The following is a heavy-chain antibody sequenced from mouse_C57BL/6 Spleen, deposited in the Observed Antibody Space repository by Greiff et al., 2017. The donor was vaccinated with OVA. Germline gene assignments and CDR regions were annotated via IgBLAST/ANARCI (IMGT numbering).Heavy chain of an antibody. Sequence: EVKLEESGGGLVQPGGSMKLSCVASGFTFSNYWMNWVRQSPEKGLEWVAQIRLKSDNYATHYAESVKGRFTISRDDSKSSVYLQMNNLRAEDTGIYYCTSSYWFAYWGQGTLVTVSA. CDR2: IRLKSDNYAT. J-gene: IGHJ3*01. V-gene: IGHV6-3*01. CDR1: GFTFSNYW. CDR3: TSSYWFAY.